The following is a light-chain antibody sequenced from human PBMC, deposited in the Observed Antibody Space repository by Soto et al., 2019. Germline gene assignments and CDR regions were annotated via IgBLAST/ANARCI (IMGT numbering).Light chain of an antibody. J-gene: IGLJ1*01. CDR2: INN. Sequence: QSVLTQPPSASGTPGQRVTISCSGRSSNIGSNTVSWYQHLPGTAPKLLIYINNQRPSGVPDRFSGSKSGTSASLAISGLQSEDEADYYCVAWDDSLSGYVFGTGTKLTVL. CDR1: SSNIGSNT. CDR3: VAWDDSLSGYV. V-gene: IGLV1-44*01.